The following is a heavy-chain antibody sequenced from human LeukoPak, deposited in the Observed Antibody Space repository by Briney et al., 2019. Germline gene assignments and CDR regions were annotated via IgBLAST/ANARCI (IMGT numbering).Heavy chain of an antibody. CDR3: ASTSVLRYFDWPNYGMDV. CDR2: MHISGST. D-gene: IGHD3-9*01. V-gene: IGHV4-61*02. CDR1: GGSISSGSYY. J-gene: IGHJ6*04. Sequence: SETLSLTCTVSGGSISSGSYYWSWIRQPAGKGLEWIGRMHISGSTDYNPSLKSRVTISVDTSKNQFSLKLSSVTAADTAVYYCASTSVLRYFDWPNYGMDVWGKGTTVTVSS.